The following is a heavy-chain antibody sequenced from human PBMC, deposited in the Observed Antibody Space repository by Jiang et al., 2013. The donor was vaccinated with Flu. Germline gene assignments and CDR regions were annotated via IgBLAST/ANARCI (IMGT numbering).Heavy chain of an antibody. CDR1: GDSVSSNSAG. D-gene: IGHD1-26*01. V-gene: IGHV6-1*01. Sequence: QTLSLTCVISGDSVSSNSAGWNWIRQSPSRGLEWLGRTYYRSKWYNDYAPSVKSRITINPDTSKNQFSLQLDSVTPEDTAVYFCARGGGSMGHWGQGTLVTVSS. J-gene: IGHJ1*01. CDR3: ARGGGSMGH. CDR2: TYYRSKWYN.